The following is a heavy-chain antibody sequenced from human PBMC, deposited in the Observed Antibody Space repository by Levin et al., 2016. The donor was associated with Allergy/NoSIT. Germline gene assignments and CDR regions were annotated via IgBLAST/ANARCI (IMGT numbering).Heavy chain of an antibody. J-gene: IGHJ3*02. CDR2: IRSKANGYAT. CDR1: GFNFSGSA. D-gene: IGHD3-16*01. V-gene: IGHV3-73*01. CDR3: ARSGWITSAFDI. Sequence: GESLKISCVASGFNFSGSAMHWVRQASGRGLEWIGRIRSKANGYATLYAAPVTGRFTVSRDDSKNTAYLQMSSLETEDTAVYYCARSGWITSAFDIWGQGTVVTVSS.